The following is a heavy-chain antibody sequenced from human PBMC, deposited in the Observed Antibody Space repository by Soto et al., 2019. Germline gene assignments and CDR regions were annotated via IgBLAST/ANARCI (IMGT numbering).Heavy chain of an antibody. J-gene: IGHJ6*02. CDR2: IYDTGISGYTPST. CDR3: ARGEDAFFYYGLDV. CDR1: GRSITSSY. V-gene: IGHV4-59*01. Sequence: LSLTCTVSGRSITSSYWSWIRRPPGKGLEWIAYIYDTGISGYTPSTSYNPSLKSRVTMSVDTSKSQFSLKLTSVTAADTAVYYCARGEDAFFYYGLDVWGQGITVTVSS.